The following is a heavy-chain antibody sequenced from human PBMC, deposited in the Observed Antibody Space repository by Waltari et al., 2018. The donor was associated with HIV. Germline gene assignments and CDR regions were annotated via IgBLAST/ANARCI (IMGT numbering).Heavy chain of an antibody. D-gene: IGHD3-16*01. CDR2: INPTSGGT. Sequence: QVQLVQSGAEVKKPGASVKVSCKASGYTFTGYYMHWVRQAPGQGLEWMGWINPTSGGTNYAQKFQGRVTMTRDTSISTAYMELSRLRSDDTAVYYCARDEAQVLRAMGYWGQGTLVTVSS. V-gene: IGHV1-2*02. CDR3: ARDEAQVLRAMGY. CDR1: GYTFTGYY. J-gene: IGHJ4*02.